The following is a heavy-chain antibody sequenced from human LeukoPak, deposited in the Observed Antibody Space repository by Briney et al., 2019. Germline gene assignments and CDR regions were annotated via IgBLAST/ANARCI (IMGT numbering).Heavy chain of an antibody. Sequence: GASVKVSCKASGYTFTSYYMHWVQQAPGQGLEWMGIINPSGGSTSYAQKFQGRVAMTRDTSTSTVYMELSSLRSEDTAVYYCARVWDGYNPGLGDWGQGTLVTVSS. CDR1: GYTFTSYY. J-gene: IGHJ4*02. CDR3: ARVWDGYNPGLGD. V-gene: IGHV1-46*01. D-gene: IGHD5-24*01. CDR2: INPSGGST.